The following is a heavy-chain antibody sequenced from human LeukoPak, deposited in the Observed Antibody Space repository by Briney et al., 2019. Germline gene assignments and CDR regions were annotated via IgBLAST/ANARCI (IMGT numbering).Heavy chain of an antibody. CDR2: ISDSGGSP. Sequence: GGSLRLSCAASGITFSRFAMSWVRQAPGKGLEWVSGISDSGGSPYYADSVKGRFTISRDNSKSTLYLQTNGLRAEDTAIYYCATYRRGYHDTNESYYFDYWGQGTLVTVSS. V-gene: IGHV3-23*01. CDR1: GITFSRFA. D-gene: IGHD2-8*01. CDR3: ATYRRGYHDTNESYYFDY. J-gene: IGHJ4*02.